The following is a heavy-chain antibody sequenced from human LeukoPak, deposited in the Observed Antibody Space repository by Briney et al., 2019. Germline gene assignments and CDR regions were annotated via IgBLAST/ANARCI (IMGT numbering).Heavy chain of an antibody. Sequence: PSETLSLTCTVSGASISSYYWSWIRQPPGKGLEWIGYVYYSGTTNYNPSLKSRVTLSIDTSKNQFSLKLSSVTAADTAVYYCARYGGTGYSSSWYYFDFWGQGTLVTVSS. V-gene: IGHV4-59*01. J-gene: IGHJ4*02. D-gene: IGHD6-13*01. CDR2: VYYSGTT. CDR3: ARYGGTGYSSSWYYFDF. CDR1: GASISSYY.